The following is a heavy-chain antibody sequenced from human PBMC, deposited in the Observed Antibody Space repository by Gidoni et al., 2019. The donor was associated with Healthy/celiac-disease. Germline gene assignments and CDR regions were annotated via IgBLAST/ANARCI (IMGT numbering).Heavy chain of an antibody. V-gene: IGHV4-59*01. D-gene: IGHD2-2*01. CDR3: ARVGGTSLFYYYYGMDV. J-gene: IGHJ6*02. Sequence: QVQLQESGPGLVKPSETLSLTCTVSGGSISRYYWSWIRQPPGKGLEWIGYIYYSGSTNYNPSLKSRVTISVDTSKNQFSLKLSSVTAADTAVYYCARVGGTSLFYYYYGMDVWGQGTTVTVSS. CDR2: IYYSGST. CDR1: GGSISRYY.